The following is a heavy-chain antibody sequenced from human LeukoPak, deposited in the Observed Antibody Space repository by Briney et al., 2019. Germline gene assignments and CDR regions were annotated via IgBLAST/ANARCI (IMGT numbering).Heavy chain of an antibody. J-gene: IGHJ4*02. V-gene: IGHV3-15*01. Sequence: PGGSLRLSCAASGFTFSNAWMSWVRQAPGKGLEWGGRIKSKTDGGTTDYAAPVKGRFTISRDDSKNTLYLQMNSLKTEDTAVYYCTSTLYYYDSSVDFDYWGQGTLVTVSS. CDR2: IKSKTDGGTT. D-gene: IGHD3-22*01. CDR1: GFTFSNAW. CDR3: TSTLYYYDSSVDFDY.